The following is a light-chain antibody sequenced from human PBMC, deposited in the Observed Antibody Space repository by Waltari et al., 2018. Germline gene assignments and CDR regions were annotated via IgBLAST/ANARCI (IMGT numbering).Light chain of an antibody. CDR2: DAS. V-gene: IGKV3-11*01. CDR3: QQRSNWPRAT. J-gene: IGKJ1*01. CDR1: QSVSSY. Sequence: EIVLTQSPATLSLSPGERATLSCRASQSVSSYLAWYQQKPGQAPRLLIYDASNRATGIPARCSGSGSGTDFTLTISSLEPEDFAVYYCQQRSNWPRATFGQGTKVEIK.